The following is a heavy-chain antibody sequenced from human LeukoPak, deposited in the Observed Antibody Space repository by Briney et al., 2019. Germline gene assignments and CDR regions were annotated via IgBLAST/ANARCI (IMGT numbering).Heavy chain of an antibody. J-gene: IGHJ4*02. Sequence: RGSLRLSCVASDFTFDFYWMTWVRQAPGKGLEWLANILPDGSQKYYVDSVKGRFTISRDNPKNSLYLQINNLRAEDTAVYYCGRLAHNAWYAIDSWGQGTLVTVSS. CDR2: ILPDGSQK. V-gene: IGHV3-7*01. CDR3: GRLAHNAWYAIDS. D-gene: IGHD2-2*01. CDR1: DFTFDFYW.